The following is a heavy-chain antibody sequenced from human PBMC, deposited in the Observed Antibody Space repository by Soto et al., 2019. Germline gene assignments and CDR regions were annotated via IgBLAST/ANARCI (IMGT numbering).Heavy chain of an antibody. Sequence: GGSLRLSCAASGFIVSQNYMTWVRQAPGKGLEWVSVIYGGGSTYYANSVKGRFTISRDNSENTLYLQMNNLRAEDTAVYYCARVSQGITSDVRDCWGQVYLVTVSS. V-gene: IGHV3-66*01. CDR1: GFIVSQNY. CDR3: ARVSQGITSDVRDC. D-gene: IGHD2-2*01. J-gene: IGHJ4*02. CDR2: IYGGGST.